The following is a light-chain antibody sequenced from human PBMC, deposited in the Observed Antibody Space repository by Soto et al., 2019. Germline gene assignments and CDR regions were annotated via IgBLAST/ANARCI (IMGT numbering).Light chain of an antibody. V-gene: IGKV3-15*01. CDR1: QSVGNN. CDR2: GAS. J-gene: IGKJ5*01. CDR3: QQYNGWPIT. Sequence: EIVMTQSPGTLSVSPVERVTLSCRASQSVGNNLAWRQQKPGQAPRLLIYGASTRATGFPARFSGSGSGTEFTLTISSLQSEDFAVYYCQQYNGWPITFGQGTRLEI.